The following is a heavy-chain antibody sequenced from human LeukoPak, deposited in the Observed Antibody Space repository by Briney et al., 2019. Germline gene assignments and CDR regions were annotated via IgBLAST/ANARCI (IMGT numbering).Heavy chain of an antibody. J-gene: IGHJ4*02. CDR2: ISYGGSNK. CDR3: ARDRVGATDYFDY. D-gene: IGHD1-26*01. V-gene: IGHV3-30-3*01. Sequence: GGSLRLSCVVSGFTFNRCWMNWVRQAPGKGLEWVAVISYGGSNKYYADSVKGRFTISRDNSKNTLYLQMNSLRAEDTAVYYCARDRVGATDYFDYWGQGTLVTVSS. CDR1: GFTFNRCW.